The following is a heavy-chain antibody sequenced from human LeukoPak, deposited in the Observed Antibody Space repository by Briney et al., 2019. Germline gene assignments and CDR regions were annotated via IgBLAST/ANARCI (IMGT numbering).Heavy chain of an antibody. CDR2: IKQDGSET. V-gene: IGHV3-7*02. D-gene: IGHD3-10*01. Sequence: PGGSLRLSCAAPGFTFSTYWMSWVHQAPGKGLEWVANIKQDGSETYYVDSVKGRFTISRDNAKNSLYLQMNSLRAEDTVVYYCARILYFGFWGQGTLVTVSS. CDR3: ARILYFGF. CDR1: GFTFSTYW. J-gene: IGHJ4*02.